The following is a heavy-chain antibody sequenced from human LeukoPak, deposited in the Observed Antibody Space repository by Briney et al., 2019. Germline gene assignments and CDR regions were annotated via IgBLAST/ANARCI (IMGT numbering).Heavy chain of an antibody. V-gene: IGHV3-7*01. CDR2: IKQDGSEE. Sequence: GGSLRLSCAASGFTFSSFWMSWVRQAPGKGLEWVANIKQDGSEENYVDSVKGRFTISRDNTKNSLYLQMNSLGAEDTAVYYCARCPAVVGLHGLDVWGQGTTVTVSS. J-gene: IGHJ6*02. CDR3: ARCPAVVGLHGLDV. CDR1: GFTFSSFW. D-gene: IGHD6-19*01.